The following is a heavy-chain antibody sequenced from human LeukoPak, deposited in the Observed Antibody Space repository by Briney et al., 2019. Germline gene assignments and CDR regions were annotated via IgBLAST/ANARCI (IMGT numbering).Heavy chain of an antibody. Sequence: PGGSLRLSCAASGFTFDDYAMHWVRQAPGKGLEWVSGISWNSGSIGYADSVKGRFTISRDNAKNSLYLQMNSLRAEDTAVYYCARDYYDSSGYYRYDYWGQGTLVTVSS. CDR3: ARDYYDSSGYYRYDY. V-gene: IGHV3-9*01. CDR1: GFTFDDYA. J-gene: IGHJ4*02. CDR2: ISWNSGSI. D-gene: IGHD3-22*01.